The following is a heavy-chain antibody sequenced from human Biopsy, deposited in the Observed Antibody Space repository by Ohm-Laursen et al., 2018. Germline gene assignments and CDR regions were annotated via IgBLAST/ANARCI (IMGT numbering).Heavy chain of an antibody. J-gene: IGHJ3*02. CDR3: AKNLAVSSYALDI. V-gene: IGHV4-34*01. Sequence: TLSLTCSVYGGSLSGYYWNWIRQSPGKGLEWIGEINHRGFTSNNPPLKSRVTISVDTSKNQFSLKLGSVTAADTAVYYCAKNLAVSSYALDIWGQGTMVTVSS. CDR2: INHRGFT. D-gene: IGHD2/OR15-2a*01. CDR1: GGSLSGYY.